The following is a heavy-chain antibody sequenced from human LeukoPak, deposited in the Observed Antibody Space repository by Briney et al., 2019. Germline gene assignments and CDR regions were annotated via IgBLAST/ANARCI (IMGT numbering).Heavy chain of an antibody. V-gene: IGHV3-23*01. CDR3: TTDGILSSDSSGYYYLFDY. Sequence: GGSLRLSCAASGFTFSSYAMSWVRQAPGKGLEWVSAISGSGGSTYYADSVKGRFTISRDNSKNTLYLQMNSLRAEDTAVYYCTTDGILSSDSSGYYYLFDYWGQGTLVTVSS. CDR2: ISGSGGST. D-gene: IGHD3-22*01. CDR1: GFTFSSYA. J-gene: IGHJ4*02.